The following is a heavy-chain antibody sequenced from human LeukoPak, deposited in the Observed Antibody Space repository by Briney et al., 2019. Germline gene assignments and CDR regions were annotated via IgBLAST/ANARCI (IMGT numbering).Heavy chain of an antibody. CDR1: GFTFSSYS. J-gene: IGHJ4*02. Sequence: PGGSLRLSCAASGFTFSSYSMNWVRQAPGKGLEWVSYISSSSNKIYYADSVKGRFTISRDNAKNSLYVQVNSLRAEDTAVYYCATSSTWHKFDYWGQGILVTVSP. D-gene: IGHD6-13*01. V-gene: IGHV3-48*04. CDR2: ISSSSNKI. CDR3: ATSSTWHKFDY.